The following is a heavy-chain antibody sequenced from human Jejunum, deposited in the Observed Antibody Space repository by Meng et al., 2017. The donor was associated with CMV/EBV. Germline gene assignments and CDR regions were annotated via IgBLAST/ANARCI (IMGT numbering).Heavy chain of an antibody. CDR2: IDNRGST. D-gene: IGHD6-19*01. CDR3: ARGYSSGWNYFHY. J-gene: IGHJ4*02. CDR1: GGSISSGDFC. Sequence: HLAESGPGLGRPSPTLSLNCTAAGGSISSGDFCWSWIRQPPGKGLEYIGYIDNRGSTYYNPSLKSRVTMSMDTSKNQFSLKLTSVTAADTAVYYCARGYSSGWNYFHYWGQGTLVTVSS. V-gene: IGHV4-30-4*01.